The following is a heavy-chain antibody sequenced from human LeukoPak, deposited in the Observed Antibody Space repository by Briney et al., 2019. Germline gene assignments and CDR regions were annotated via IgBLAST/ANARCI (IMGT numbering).Heavy chain of an antibody. CDR2: IYYSGRT. J-gene: IGHJ6*03. D-gene: IGHD5-18*01. V-gene: IGHV4-30-4*08. Sequence: SETLSLTCTVSGDPISSGDFYWSWIRQPPGKGLEWIGYIYYSGRTYYNPSLRSRVNISVDTSKNQFSLKLSSVTAADTAVYYCARENTAMVRYYYYMDVWGKGTTVTVSS. CDR3: ARENTAMVRYYYYMDV. CDR1: GDPISSGDFY.